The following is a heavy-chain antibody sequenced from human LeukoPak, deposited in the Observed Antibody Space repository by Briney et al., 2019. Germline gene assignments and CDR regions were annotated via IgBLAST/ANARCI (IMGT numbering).Heavy chain of an antibody. Sequence: PGGSLRLSCAASGFTFSSYSMNWVRQAPGKGLEWVSSISSSSYIYYADSVKGRFTISRDNAKNSLYLQMNSLRAEDTAVYYCARDVATISNWFDPWGQGTLVTVSS. CDR1: GFTFSSYS. V-gene: IGHV3-21*01. J-gene: IGHJ5*02. D-gene: IGHD5-24*01. CDR2: ISSSSYI. CDR3: ARDVATISNWFDP.